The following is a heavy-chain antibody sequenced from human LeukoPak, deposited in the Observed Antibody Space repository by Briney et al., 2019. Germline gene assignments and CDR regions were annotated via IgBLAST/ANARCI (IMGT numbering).Heavy chain of an antibody. J-gene: IGHJ4*02. D-gene: IGHD3-22*01. CDR2: ISAYNGNT. Sequence: VASVKVSCKASCYTFTSYGISWVRQAPGQGLEWMGWISAYNGNTNYAQKLQGRVTMTTDTSTSTAYMELRSLRSDDTAVYYCARVPNYYYDSSGHYYFDYWGQGTLVTVSS. CDR3: ARVPNYYYDSSGHYYFDY. CDR1: CYTFTSYG. V-gene: IGHV1-18*01.